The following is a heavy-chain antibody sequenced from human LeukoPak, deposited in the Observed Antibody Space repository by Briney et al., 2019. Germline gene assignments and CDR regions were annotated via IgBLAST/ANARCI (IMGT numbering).Heavy chain of an antibody. CDR3: ARARLYYGSGSYKPRKDWFDP. J-gene: IGHJ5*02. D-gene: IGHD3-10*01. CDR1: GYTFTIYG. V-gene: IGHV1-18*04. Sequence: ASVKVSFKASGYTFTIYGISWVRQAPGQGLEWMGWISAYNGNTNYAQKLQGRVTMTTDTSTSTAYMELRSLRSDDTAVYYCARARLYYGSGSYKPRKDWFDPWGQGTLVTVSS. CDR2: ISAYNGNT.